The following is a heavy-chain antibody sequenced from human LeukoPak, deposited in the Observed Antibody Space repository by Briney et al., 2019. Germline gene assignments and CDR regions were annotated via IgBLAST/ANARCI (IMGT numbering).Heavy chain of an antibody. V-gene: IGHV3-48*03. CDR2: ISSSGSTI. D-gene: IGHD5-24*01. J-gene: IGHJ4*02. CDR1: GFTFSSYE. CDR3: AIREAEREYYFDY. Sequence: PGGSLRLSCAASGFTFSSYEMNWVRQAPGKGLEWVSYISSSGSTIYYANSVKGRFTISRDNAKNSLYLQMNSLRAEDTAVYYCAIREAEREYYFDYWGQGTLVTVFS.